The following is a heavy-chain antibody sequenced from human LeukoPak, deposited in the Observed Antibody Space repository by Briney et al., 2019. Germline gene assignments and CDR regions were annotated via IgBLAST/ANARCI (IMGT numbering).Heavy chain of an antibody. J-gene: IGHJ4*02. CDR3: AKLGHSSSPEDSYFDY. Sequence: PGGSLRLSCAASGFTCSSYARHWVRQAPGKGLEWVAVISYDGSNKYYADSVKGRFTISRDNSKNTLYLQMNSLRAEDTAVYYCAKLGHSSSPEDSYFDYWGQGTLVTVSS. CDR2: ISYDGSNK. V-gene: IGHV3-30*18. CDR1: GFTCSSYA. D-gene: IGHD6-6*01.